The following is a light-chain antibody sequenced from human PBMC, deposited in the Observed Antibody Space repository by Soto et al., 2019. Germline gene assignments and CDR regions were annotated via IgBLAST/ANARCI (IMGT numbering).Light chain of an antibody. Sequence: QSVPTQPASVSGSPGQSITVSCTGTSSDVGGYNYVSWYQQHPGKAPKVMIYDVSKRPSGVSNRFSGSKSGNTASLTISGLQAEDEADYYCNSYTSSSTLPYVFGTGTKVTVL. CDR2: DVS. J-gene: IGLJ1*01. V-gene: IGLV2-14*01. CDR3: NSYTSSSTLPYV. CDR1: SSDVGGYNY.